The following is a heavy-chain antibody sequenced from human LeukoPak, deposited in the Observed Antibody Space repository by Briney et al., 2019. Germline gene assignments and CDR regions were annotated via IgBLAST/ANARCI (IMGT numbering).Heavy chain of an antibody. D-gene: IGHD6-13*01. CDR2: IIPIFGTA. Sequence: ASVKVSCKASGGTFSSYAISWVRQAPGQGLEWMGGIIPIFGTANYAQKFQGRVTITADESTSTAYMELSSLRSEDTAVHYCARQIIGYSSSWYEDAFDIWGQGTMVTVSS. CDR3: ARQIIGYSSSWYEDAFDI. V-gene: IGHV1-69*01. CDR1: GGTFSSYA. J-gene: IGHJ3*02.